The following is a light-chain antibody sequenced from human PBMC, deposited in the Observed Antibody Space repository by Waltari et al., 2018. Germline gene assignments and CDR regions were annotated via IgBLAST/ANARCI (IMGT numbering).Light chain of an antibody. J-gene: IGKJ1*01. CDR3: MQALQTPWT. CDR2: LGS. Sequence: IVMTQSPLSLSVTPGEPASISCRSGQSLLYSDEYNYLDWYQQKPGQSPQLLIYLGSNRASGVPERFSGSGSGTDFTLEITRVEAEDVAVYYCMQALQTPWTFGQGTRLEIK. CDR1: QSLLYSDEYNY. V-gene: IGKV2-28*01.